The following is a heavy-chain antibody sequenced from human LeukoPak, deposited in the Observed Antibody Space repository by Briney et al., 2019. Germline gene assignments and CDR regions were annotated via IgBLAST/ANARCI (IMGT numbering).Heavy chain of an antibody. CDR1: GGSISSYY. Sequence: SETLSLTCTVSGGSISSYYWSWIRQPPGKGLEWIGEINHSGSTNYNPSLKSRVTISVDTSKNQFSLKLSSVTAADTAVYYCARLITYYDILTGYYTHAPFDYWGQGTLVTVSS. J-gene: IGHJ4*02. D-gene: IGHD3-9*01. CDR2: INHSGST. V-gene: IGHV4-34*01. CDR3: ARLITYYDILTGYYTHAPFDY.